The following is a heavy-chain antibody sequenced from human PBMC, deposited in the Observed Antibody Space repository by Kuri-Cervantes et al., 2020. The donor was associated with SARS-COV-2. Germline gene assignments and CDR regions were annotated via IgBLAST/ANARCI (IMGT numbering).Heavy chain of an antibody. V-gene: IGHV3-53*01. Sequence: LSLTCAVSGFTVSRNYMSWVRQAPGKGLEWVSIIYRGGTTYYADSVKGRFTNSRDVFKDTVYFQMDTLRAEDTAVCYCARHRDFWNDGMDVWGQGTKVTVSS. CDR2: IYRGGTT. D-gene: IGHD3-3*01. CDR3: ARHRDFWNDGMDV. CDR1: GFTVSRNY. J-gene: IGHJ6*02.